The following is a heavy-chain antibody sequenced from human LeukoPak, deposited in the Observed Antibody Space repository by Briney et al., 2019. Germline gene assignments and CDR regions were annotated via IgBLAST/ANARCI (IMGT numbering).Heavy chain of an antibody. CDR3: ARGRDGYNFDY. D-gene: IGHD5-24*01. J-gene: IGHJ4*02. CDR2: IYYSGST. Sequence: PSETLSLTCTVSGGSVSSGSYYWSWIRQPPGKGLEWIGYIYYSGSTNYNPSLKSRVTISVDTSKNQFSLKLSSVTAVDTAVYYCARGRDGYNFDYWGQGTLVTVSS. V-gene: IGHV4-61*01. CDR1: GGSVSSGSYY.